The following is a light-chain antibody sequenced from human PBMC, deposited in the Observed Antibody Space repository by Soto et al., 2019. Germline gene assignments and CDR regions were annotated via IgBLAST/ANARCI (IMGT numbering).Light chain of an antibody. CDR2: AAS. Sequence: DIQVTQSPYSLSASPGDRITITCRASQAIKKFLAWYQQKPGEVPHLLIYAASTLRPGVPSRFSGNASETDFTITIASLKPEDVATYFCQKYDRAPAAFGQGTKV. V-gene: IGKV1-27*01. CDR1: QAIKKF. J-gene: IGKJ1*01. CDR3: QKYDRAPAA.